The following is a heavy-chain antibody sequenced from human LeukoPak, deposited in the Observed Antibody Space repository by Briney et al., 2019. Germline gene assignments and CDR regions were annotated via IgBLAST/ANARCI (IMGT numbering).Heavy chain of an antibody. CDR1: GFTFSHYG. J-gene: IGHJ4*02. CDR3: TTRIQLWADY. CDR2: IKSKTDGGTT. Sequence: GGSLRLSCAASGFTFSHYGMHWVRQAPGKGLEWVGRIKSKTDGGTTDYAAPVKGRFTISRDDSKNTLYLQMNSLKTEDTAVYYCTTRIQLWADYWGQGTLVTVSS. V-gene: IGHV3-15*07. D-gene: IGHD5-18*01.